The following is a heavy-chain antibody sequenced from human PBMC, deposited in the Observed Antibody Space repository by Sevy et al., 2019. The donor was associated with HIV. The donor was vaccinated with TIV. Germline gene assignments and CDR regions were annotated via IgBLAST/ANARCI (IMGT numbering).Heavy chain of an antibody. V-gene: IGHV3-7*01. CDR2: INQDGGAK. Sequence: GGSLRLSCAASGFTLSTTWMTWVRQAPGKGLEWVANINQDGGAKYYVDSVKGRFTISRDNPKNSLYLQMRGLRVEDTAVYYCTTSFGVIAGDDFDYWGQGTLVTVSS. D-gene: IGHD3-3*01. CDR1: GFTLSTTW. CDR3: TTSFGVIAGDDFDY. J-gene: IGHJ4*01.